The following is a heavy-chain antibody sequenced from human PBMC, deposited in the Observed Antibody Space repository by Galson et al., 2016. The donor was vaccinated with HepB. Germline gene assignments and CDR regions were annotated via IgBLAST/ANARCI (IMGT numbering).Heavy chain of an antibody. CDR2: IYPGDSDT. V-gene: IGHV5-51*01. J-gene: IGHJ4*02. CDR3: ARHAWSMAAAPLDY. D-gene: IGHD6-13*01. Sequence: QSGAEVKKPGESLKIACEASGFSITNFWITWVRQMPGKGLEWMGLIYPGDSDTRYSPSFQGQVTISADKSINTAYLQWSSLRASDTATYYCARHAWSMAAAPLDYWGQGTLV. CDR1: GFSITNFW.